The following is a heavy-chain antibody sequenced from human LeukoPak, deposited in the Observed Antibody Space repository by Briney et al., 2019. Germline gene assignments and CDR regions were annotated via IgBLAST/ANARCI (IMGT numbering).Heavy chain of an antibody. CDR2: INHSGST. V-gene: IGHV4-34*01. D-gene: IGHD6-13*01. J-gene: IGHJ5*02. CDR1: GFTFSSYA. Sequence: GSLRLSCAASGFTFSSYAMSWVRQPPGKGLEWIGEINHSGSTNYNPSLKSRVTISVDTSKNQFSLKLSSVTAADTAVYFCAREYSSSWYRWFDPWGQGTLVTVSS. CDR3: AREYSSSWYRWFDP.